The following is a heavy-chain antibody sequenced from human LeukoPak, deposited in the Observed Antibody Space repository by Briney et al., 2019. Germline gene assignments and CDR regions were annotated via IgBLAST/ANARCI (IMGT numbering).Heavy chain of an antibody. CDR3: VRIPFDY. V-gene: IGHV3-11*01. Sequence: GGSLRLSCAASGFTFSDYYMTWIRQVPGKGLEFVSFISDTGNTIYYSDSVKGRFTVSRDNAKNSLNLHMNSLRAEDTAVYYCVRIPFDYWGQGSLVTVSS. J-gene: IGHJ4*02. CDR2: ISDTGNTI. CDR1: GFTFSDYY.